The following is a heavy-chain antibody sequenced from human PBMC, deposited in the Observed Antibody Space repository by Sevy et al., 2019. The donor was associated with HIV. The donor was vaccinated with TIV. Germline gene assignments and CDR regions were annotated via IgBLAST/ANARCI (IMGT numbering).Heavy chain of an antibody. V-gene: IGHV3-74*01. CDR1: GFTFSSYW. J-gene: IGHJ3*02. D-gene: IGHD6-13*01. CDR2: INSVGSDT. CDR3: ARDSSARSDSGLSSSWVFAFDI. Sequence: GGSLRLSCAASGFTFSSYWMHWVRQAPGKGLVWVSRINSVGSDTHYADSVKGRFTISRGNAEKTLYLQMNSLRAEDTALYFCARDSSARSDSGLSSSWVFAFDIWGQGTMVTVSS.